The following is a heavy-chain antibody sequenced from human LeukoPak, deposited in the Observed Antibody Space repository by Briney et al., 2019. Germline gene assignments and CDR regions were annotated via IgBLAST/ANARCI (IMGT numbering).Heavy chain of an antibody. D-gene: IGHD2-2*01. J-gene: IGHJ4*02. Sequence: ASVKVSCKASGYTFTGYYMHWVRQAPGQGLEWMGWINPNSGGTNYAQKFQGRVTMTRDTSISTAYMELSRLRSDDTAVYYCARRGDVVVPAAEAWGQGTLVTVSS. CDR3: ARRGDVVVPAAEA. V-gene: IGHV1-2*02. CDR1: GYTFTGYY. CDR2: INPNSGGT.